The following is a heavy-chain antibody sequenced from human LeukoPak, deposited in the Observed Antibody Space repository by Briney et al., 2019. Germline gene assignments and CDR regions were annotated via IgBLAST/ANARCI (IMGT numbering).Heavy chain of an antibody. D-gene: IGHD6-25*01. CDR2: ISSSGSAK. Sequence: GGSLRLSCAASGFTFSSYWMNWVRQAPGKGLEWVSYISSSGSAKYHADSVKGRFTISRDNAKNALYLQMNSPRAEDTAVYYCARARAATTRGFDYWGQGTLVTVSS. V-gene: IGHV3-48*04. J-gene: IGHJ4*02. CDR1: GFTFSSYW. CDR3: ARARAATTRGFDY.